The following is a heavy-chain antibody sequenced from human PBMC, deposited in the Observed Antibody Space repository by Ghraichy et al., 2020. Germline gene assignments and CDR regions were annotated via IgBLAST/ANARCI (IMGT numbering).Heavy chain of an antibody. Sequence: ASVKVSCKASGYTFTSYDINWVRQATGQGLEWMGWMNPNSGNTGYAQKFQGRVTMTRNTSISTAYMELSSLRSEDTAVYYCARGHRKNMIVVVPAAHRRLSYWYFDLWGRGTLVTVSS. CDR3: ARGHRKNMIVVVPAAHRRLSYWYFDL. V-gene: IGHV1-8*01. CDR1: GYTFTSYD. D-gene: IGHD2-2*01. J-gene: IGHJ2*01. CDR2: MNPNSGNT.